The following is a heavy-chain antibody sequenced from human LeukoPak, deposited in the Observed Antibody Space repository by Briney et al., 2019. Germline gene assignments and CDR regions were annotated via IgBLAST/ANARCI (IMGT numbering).Heavy chain of an antibody. D-gene: IGHD4-23*01. CDR1: GFTFSSYA. CDR3: ANPYGGWDH. V-gene: IGHV3-23*01. J-gene: IGHJ4*02. Sequence: GGSLRLSCAASGFTFSSYAMSWVRQAPGKGLEWISAISGSGGSTYYADSVKGRFTISRHNSKNTLYLQMNSLRAEDAAVYYCANPYGGWDHWGQGTLVTVSS. CDR2: ISGSGGST.